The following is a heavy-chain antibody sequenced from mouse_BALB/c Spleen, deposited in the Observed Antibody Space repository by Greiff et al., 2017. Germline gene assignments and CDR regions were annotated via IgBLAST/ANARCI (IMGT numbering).Heavy chain of an antibody. J-gene: IGHJ1*01. Sequence: EVQGVESGGGLVQPGGSLKLSCAASGFTFSSYTMSWVRQTPEKRLEWVAYISNGGGSTYYPDTVKGRFTISRDNAKNTLYLQMSSLKSEDTAMYYCARHPLMGNSYWYFDVWGAGTTVTVSS. CDR1: GFTFSSYT. CDR3: ARHPLMGNSYWYFDV. V-gene: IGHV5-12-2*01. D-gene: IGHD2-1*01. CDR2: ISNGGGST.